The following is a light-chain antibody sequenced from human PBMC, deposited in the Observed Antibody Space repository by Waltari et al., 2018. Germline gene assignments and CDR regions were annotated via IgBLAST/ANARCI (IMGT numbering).Light chain of an antibody. Sequence: DIQLTQSPSSLSASIGDRVTITCRASQSIATYLNWYQVKPGKAPKPLISAASSLYSGIPSRFSVSGAVTDFTLSISSLQPEDFGTYYCHQSFVSPWTFGQGTKVEIK. J-gene: IGKJ1*01. CDR1: QSIATY. CDR2: AAS. CDR3: HQSFVSPWT. V-gene: IGKV1-39*01.